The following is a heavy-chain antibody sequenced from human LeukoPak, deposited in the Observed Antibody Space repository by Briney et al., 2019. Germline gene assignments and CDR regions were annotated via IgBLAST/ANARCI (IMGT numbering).Heavy chain of an antibody. Sequence: GGSLRLSCEASGFAFSFSAMTWVRQAPGTGLEWGSTINANAINTYSAASVKGRFTISRDNSKSTLYLQLNSLRAEDTAVYYCAKPISGGLAVTADWFDPWGQGTLVIVSS. D-gene: IGHD6-19*01. CDR3: AKPISGGLAVTADWFDP. CDR2: INANAINT. V-gene: IGHV3-23*01. J-gene: IGHJ5*02. CDR1: GFAFSFSA.